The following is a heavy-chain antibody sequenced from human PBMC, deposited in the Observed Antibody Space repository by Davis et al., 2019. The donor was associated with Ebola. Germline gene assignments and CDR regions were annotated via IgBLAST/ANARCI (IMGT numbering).Heavy chain of an antibody. J-gene: IGHJ4*02. CDR1: GFTFSRYS. D-gene: IGHD3-16*02. Sequence: GGSLRLSCAASGFTFSRYSMNWVRQAPGKGLEWVSSISSSSSYIYYADSVKGRFTISRDNAKNSLYLQMNSLRAEDTAVYYCARGIIMITFGGVIAKGSYFDYWGQGTLVTVSS. CDR2: ISSSSSYI. CDR3: ARGIIMITFGGVIAKGSYFDY. V-gene: IGHV3-21*01.